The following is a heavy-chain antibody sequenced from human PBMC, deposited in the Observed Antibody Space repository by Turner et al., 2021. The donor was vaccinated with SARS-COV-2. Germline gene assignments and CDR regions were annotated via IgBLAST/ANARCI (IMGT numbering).Heavy chain of an antibody. D-gene: IGHD3-3*01. CDR3: ARDRDDFWSGYHRHAFDI. CDR2: ISSSSRYI. V-gene: IGHV3-21*01. Sequence: EVPLVESGGGLVKPGGSLRLSCAASGFTFSSYSMNWVRQAPGKGLEWVSSISSSSRYIYSADSVKGRFTISRDNAKNSLYLQMNSLRAEDTAVYYCARDRDDFWSGYHRHAFDIWGQGTMVTVSS. CDR1: GFTFSSYS. J-gene: IGHJ3*02.